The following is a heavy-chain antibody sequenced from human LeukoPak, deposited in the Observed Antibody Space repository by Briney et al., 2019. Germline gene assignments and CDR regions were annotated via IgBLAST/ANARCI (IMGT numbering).Heavy chain of an antibody. D-gene: IGHD5-24*01. CDR3: ARATTMATITVIDY. V-gene: IGHV4-34*01. CDR2: INHSGST. CDR1: GGSFSGYY. Sequence: SETLSLTCAVYGGSFSGYYWSWIRQPPGKGLEWTGEINHSGSTNYNPSLKSRVTISVDTSKNQFSLKLSSVTAADTAVYYCARATTMATITVIDYWGQGTLVTVSS. J-gene: IGHJ4*02.